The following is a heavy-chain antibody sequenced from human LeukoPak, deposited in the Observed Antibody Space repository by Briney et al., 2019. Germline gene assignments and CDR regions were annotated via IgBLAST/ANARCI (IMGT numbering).Heavy chain of an antibody. CDR2: IIPILGIA. CDR1: GGTFSSYA. CDR3: AIAPRLRLARVY. D-gene: IGHD3-16*01. V-gene: IGHV1-69*04. Sequence: ASVRVSCTASGGTFSSYAISWVRQAPGQGLEWMGRIIPILGIANYAQKFKGRVTITADKSTSTAYMELSSLRSEDTAVYYCAIAPRLRLARVYWGQGTLVTVSS. J-gene: IGHJ4*02.